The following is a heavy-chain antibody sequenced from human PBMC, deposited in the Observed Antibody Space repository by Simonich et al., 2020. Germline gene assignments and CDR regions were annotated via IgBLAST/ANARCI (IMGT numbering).Heavy chain of an antibody. V-gene: IGHV4-34*01. Sequence: QVQLQQWGAGLLKPSETLSLTCAVYGGSFSGYYWSWIRQPPGKGLEWIGEINHSGSTNYNPSLKIRVTISVDTSKNQFSLKLSSVTAADTAVYYCARGLRVAAAGTAFQHWGQGTLVTVSS. D-gene: IGHD6-13*01. CDR3: ARGLRVAAAGTAFQH. CDR1: GGSFSGYY. J-gene: IGHJ1*01. CDR2: INHSGST.